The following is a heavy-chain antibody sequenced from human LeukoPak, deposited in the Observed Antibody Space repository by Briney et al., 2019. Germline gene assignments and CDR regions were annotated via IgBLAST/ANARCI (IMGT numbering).Heavy chain of an antibody. D-gene: IGHD6-13*01. CDR1: AFPFRYDG. V-gene: IGHV3-30*18. J-gene: IGHJ4*02. Sequence: PGRSLRLSFAASAFPFRYDGIPWVRQAPGKGLEWVAVVSDDGGTKYYADSVKGRFTISRDNSKNTLYLEMNSLRAEDTAVYYCAKEGAAGRNMQYRFFFGGQGTLVTVSS. CDR3: AKEGAAGRNMQYRFFF. CDR2: VSDDGGTK.